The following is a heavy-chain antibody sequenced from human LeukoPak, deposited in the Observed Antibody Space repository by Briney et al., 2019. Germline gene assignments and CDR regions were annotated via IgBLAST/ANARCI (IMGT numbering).Heavy chain of an antibody. V-gene: IGHV1-2*02. D-gene: IGHD2-2*01. CDR1: GYTFTGYY. CDR3: ARVLVPAATPYYYYYMDV. Sequence: ASVKVSCEASGYTFTGYYMHWVRQAPGQGLEWMGWINPNSGGTNYARKFQGRVTMTRDTSISTAYMELSRLRSDDTAVYYCARVLVPAATPYYYYYMDVWGKGTTVTVSS. CDR2: INPNSGGT. J-gene: IGHJ6*03.